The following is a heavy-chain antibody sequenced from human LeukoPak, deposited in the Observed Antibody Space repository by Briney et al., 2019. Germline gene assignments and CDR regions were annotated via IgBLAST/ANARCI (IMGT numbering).Heavy chain of an antibody. CDR3: ASQGGYTAMVRARDAFDI. CDR1: GGSISSYY. Sequence: SETLSLTCTVSGGSISSYYWSWIRQPPGKGLEWIGYIYYSGSTNYNPSLKSRVTISVDTSKNQFSLKLSSVTAADTAVYYCASQGGYTAMVRARDAFDIWGQGTMVTVSS. J-gene: IGHJ3*02. CDR2: IYYSGST. V-gene: IGHV4-59*01. D-gene: IGHD5-18*01.